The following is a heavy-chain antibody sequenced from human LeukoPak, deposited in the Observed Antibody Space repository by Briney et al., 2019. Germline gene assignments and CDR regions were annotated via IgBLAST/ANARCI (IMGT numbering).Heavy chain of an antibody. V-gene: IGHV3-7*01. D-gene: IGHD5-24*01. CDR1: GFTFSSYW. CDR2: MKQDGSEK. J-gene: IGHJ4*02. Sequence: GGSLRLSCAASGFTFSSYWMTWVSQAPGKGLEWVANMKQDGSEKYHVDSVKGRFTISRDNAKNSLYLQMNSLRAEDTAVYYCAGGRDVYRYWGQGTLVTVSS. CDR3: AGGRDVYRY.